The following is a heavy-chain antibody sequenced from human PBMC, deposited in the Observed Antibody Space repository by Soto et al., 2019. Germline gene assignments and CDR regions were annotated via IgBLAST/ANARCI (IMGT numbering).Heavy chain of an antibody. J-gene: IGHJ6*02. CDR1: GFTFSDYA. CDR3: AKARVAETVRAGVDV. V-gene: IGHV3-23*01. D-gene: IGHD6-13*01. CDR2: ISGSGGST. Sequence: GSLRRSCAASGFTFSDYAMSWVRQAPGKGLEWVSPISGSGGSTYYADSVKGRFTISRDNSKNTLYLQMNSLRAEDTAVYYCAKARVAETVRAGVDVWGQGTTVTVSS.